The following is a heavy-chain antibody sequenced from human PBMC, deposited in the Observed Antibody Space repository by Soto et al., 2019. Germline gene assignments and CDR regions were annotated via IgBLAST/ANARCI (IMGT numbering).Heavy chain of an antibody. Sequence: ASVKVSCKASGYTFTSYDINWVRQATGQGLEWMGWMNPNSGNTGYAQKFQGRVTMTRNTSISTAYMELSSLRSEDTAVYYCARSRVAVAAVDYWGQGTLVTVS. CDR3: ARSRVAVAAVDY. D-gene: IGHD6-19*01. V-gene: IGHV1-8*01. CDR2: MNPNSGNT. J-gene: IGHJ4*02. CDR1: GYTFTSYD.